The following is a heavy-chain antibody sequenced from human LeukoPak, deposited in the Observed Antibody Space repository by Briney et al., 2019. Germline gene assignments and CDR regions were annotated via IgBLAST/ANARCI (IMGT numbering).Heavy chain of an antibody. V-gene: IGHV4-34*01. CDR3: ARHGGWGVRY. J-gene: IGHJ4*02. CDR1: GGSFSGYY. D-gene: IGHD3-16*01. CDR2: INHSGST. Sequence: SETLSLTCAVYGGSFSGYYWSWIRQPPGRGLEWIGEINHSGSTNYNPSLKSRVTISVDTSKNQFSLKLSSVTAADTAVYYCARHGGWGVRYWGQGTLVTVSS.